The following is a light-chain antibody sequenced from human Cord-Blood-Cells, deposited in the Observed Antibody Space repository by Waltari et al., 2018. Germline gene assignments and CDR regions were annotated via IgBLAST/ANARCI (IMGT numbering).Light chain of an antibody. Sequence: DIQMNQSPSSLSASVGDVITITGRASQGISNYLAWYQQTPVKVPKLLVYAASTLQSGVPSRFSGSGSGTEFTLTISSLQPEDIATYYCQKYNSAPPTFGQGTKVEIK. V-gene: IGKV1-27*01. CDR3: QKYNSAPPT. CDR2: AAS. J-gene: IGKJ1*01. CDR1: QGISNY.